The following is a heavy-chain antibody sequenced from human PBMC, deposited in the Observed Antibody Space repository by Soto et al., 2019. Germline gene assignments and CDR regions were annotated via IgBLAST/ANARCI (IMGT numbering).Heavy chain of an antibody. CDR3: AKDITMIVVVIIDHGMDV. V-gene: IGHV3-30*18. Sequence: QVQLVESGGGVVQPGRSLRLSCAASGFTVSSYGMHWVRQAPGKGLEWVAVISYDGSNKYYADSVKGRFTISRDNSKNTLYLQMNSLRAEDTAVYYCAKDITMIVVVIIDHGMDVWGQGTTVTVSS. J-gene: IGHJ6*02. CDR2: ISYDGSNK. D-gene: IGHD3-22*01. CDR1: GFTVSSYG.